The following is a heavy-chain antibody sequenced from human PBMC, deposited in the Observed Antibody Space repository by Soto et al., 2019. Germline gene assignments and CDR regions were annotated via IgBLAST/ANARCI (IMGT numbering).Heavy chain of an antibody. CDR3: ARDKYSSSSNDY. Sequence: GGSLRLSCGASGFTFGDYYMAWIRQAPGKGLEWLSHISSSGSTIRYADSVKGRFTISRDNAKNSLYLQMNSLRAEDTAVYYCARDKYSSSSNDYWGQGTLVTVSS. CDR1: GFTFGDYY. J-gene: IGHJ4*02. CDR2: ISSSGSTI. V-gene: IGHV3-11*01. D-gene: IGHD6-13*01.